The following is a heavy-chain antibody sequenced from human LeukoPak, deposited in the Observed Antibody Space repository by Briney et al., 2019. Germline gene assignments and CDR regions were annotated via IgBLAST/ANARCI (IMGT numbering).Heavy chain of an antibody. J-gene: IGHJ4*02. CDR3: ARDALSRGSYYAL. CDR2: IYTSGST. CDR1: GGSISSYY. Sequence: PSETLSLTCTVSGGSISSYYWSWIWQPAGKGLEWIGRIYTSGSTNYNPSLKSRVTMSVDTSKNQFSLKLSSVTAADTAVYYCARDALSRGSYYALWGQGTLVTVSS. D-gene: IGHD1-26*01. V-gene: IGHV4-4*07.